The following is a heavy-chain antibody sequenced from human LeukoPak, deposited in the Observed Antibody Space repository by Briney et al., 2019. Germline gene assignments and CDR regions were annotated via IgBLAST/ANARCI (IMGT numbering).Heavy chain of an antibody. V-gene: IGHV3-66*01. CDR2: IYSGGST. CDR3: ASTVLRYFDWTPYYYYYYMEV. J-gene: IGHJ6*03. CDR1: EFSVGSNY. Sequence: GGSLRLSCAASEFSVGSNYMTWVRQAPGKGLEWVSVIYSGGSTYYADSVKGRFTISRDNSKNTLYLQMNSLRAEDTAVYYCASTVLRYFDWTPYYYYYYMEVWGKGTTVTVSS. D-gene: IGHD3-9*01.